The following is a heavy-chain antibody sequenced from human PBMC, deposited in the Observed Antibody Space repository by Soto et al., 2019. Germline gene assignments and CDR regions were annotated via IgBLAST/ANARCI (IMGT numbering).Heavy chain of an antibody. V-gene: IGHV4-39*01. CDR1: GDSINSDKYY. CDR2: IYFRGNT. J-gene: IGHJ4*02. D-gene: IGHD3-9*01. CDR3: ARLEGLATISYYFDF. Sequence: SETLSLTCSVSGDSINSDKYYWGWIRQPPGKGLEWIGRIYFRGNTYYNPSLQTRVTISLDKSKSQFSLKLNSATAADSAVYFCARLEGLATISYYFDFWGQGALVTVSS.